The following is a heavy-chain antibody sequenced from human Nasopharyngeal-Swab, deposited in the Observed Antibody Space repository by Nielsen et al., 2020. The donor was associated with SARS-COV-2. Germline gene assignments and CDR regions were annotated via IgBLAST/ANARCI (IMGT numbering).Heavy chain of an antibody. Sequence: GESLKISCAASGFTFSDYYMSWLRQAPGKGLEWVSYISSSGSTIYYADSVKGRFTISRDNAKNSLYLQMNSLRAEDTAVYYCARGGPGYYDFWSGPQGYYYGMDVWGQGTTVTVSS. CDR3: ARGGPGYYDFWSGPQGYYYGMDV. V-gene: IGHV3-11*01. CDR1: GFTFSDYY. CDR2: ISSSGSTI. J-gene: IGHJ6*02. D-gene: IGHD3-3*01.